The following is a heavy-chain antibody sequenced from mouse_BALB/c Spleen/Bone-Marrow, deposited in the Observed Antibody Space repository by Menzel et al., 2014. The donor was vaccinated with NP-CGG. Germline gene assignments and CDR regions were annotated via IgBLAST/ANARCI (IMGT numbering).Heavy chain of an antibody. CDR1: GFNIKDTY. Sequence: EVQLPQSGAELVKPGASVKLSCTASGFNIKDTYMHWVKQRPEQGLEWIGRIDPANGNTKYDPKFQGKATITADTSSNTAYLQLSSLTSEDTAVYYCARGLLQYYYAMDYWGQGTSVTVSS. D-gene: IGHD2-3*01. V-gene: IGHV14-3*02. J-gene: IGHJ4*01. CDR3: ARGLLQYYYAMDY. CDR2: IDPANGNT.